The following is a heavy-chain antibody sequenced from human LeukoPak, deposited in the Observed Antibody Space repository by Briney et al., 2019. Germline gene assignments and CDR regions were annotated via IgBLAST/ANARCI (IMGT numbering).Heavy chain of an antibody. CDR3: AKDVYSSDTSGDAFDI. Sequence: PGGSLRLSCAASGFTFRSYAMSWVRQAPGKGLEWGSAISGSGGSTYYADSVKGRFTISRDNSKNTLSLRMNSLSAEDTALYYCAKDVYSSDTSGDAFDIWGQGAMVTVSS. V-gene: IGHV3-23*01. CDR2: ISGSGGST. J-gene: IGHJ3*02. CDR1: GFTFRSYA. D-gene: IGHD3-22*01.